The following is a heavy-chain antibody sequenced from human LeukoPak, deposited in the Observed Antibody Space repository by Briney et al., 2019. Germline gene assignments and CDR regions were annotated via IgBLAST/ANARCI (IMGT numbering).Heavy chain of an antibody. V-gene: IGHV3-7*01. CDR3: ARMDYGDYGGGNWFDP. CDR2: IKQDGSEK. J-gene: IGHJ5*02. Sequence: GVSLRLSCAASGFTFSSYWMSWVRQAPGKGLEWVANIKQDGSEKYYVDSVKGRFTISRDNAKNSLYLQMNSLRAEDTAVYYCARMDYGDYGGGNWFDPWGQGTLVTVSS. CDR1: GFTFSSYW. D-gene: IGHD4-17*01.